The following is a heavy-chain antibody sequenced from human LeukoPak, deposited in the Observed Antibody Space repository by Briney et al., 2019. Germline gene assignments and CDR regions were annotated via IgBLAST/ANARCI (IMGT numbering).Heavy chain of an antibody. CDR2: MSPNSGDT. J-gene: IGHJ4*02. Sequence: ASVKVSCKASGGTFSSYAISWVRQAPGQRPEWMGWMSPNSGDTGYAQKFQDRVTMTRNTSISTAYMELSSLRSDDTAVYYCARGPPNWGYDYWGPGTLVTVSS. D-gene: IGHD7-27*01. CDR1: GGTFSSYA. V-gene: IGHV1-8*02. CDR3: ARGPPNWGYDY.